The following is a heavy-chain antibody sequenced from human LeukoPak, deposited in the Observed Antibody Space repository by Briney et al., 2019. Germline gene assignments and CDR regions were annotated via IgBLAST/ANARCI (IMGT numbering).Heavy chain of an antibody. CDR3: ARVGSSGWYGGYYYYMDV. CDR1: GYSISSGYY. V-gene: IGHV4-38-2*02. Sequence: PSETLSLTCTVSGYSISSGYYWGWIRQPPGKGLEWIGSIYHSGSTYYNPSLKSRVTISVDTSKNQFSLKLSSVTAADTAVYYCARVGSSGWYGGYYYYMDVWGKGTTVTVSS. D-gene: IGHD6-19*01. J-gene: IGHJ6*03. CDR2: IYHSGST.